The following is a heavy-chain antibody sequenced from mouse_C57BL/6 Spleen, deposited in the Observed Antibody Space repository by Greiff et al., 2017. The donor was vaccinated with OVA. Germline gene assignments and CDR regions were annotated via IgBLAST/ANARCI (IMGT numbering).Heavy chain of an antibody. Sequence: EVQLQQSGAELVTPGASVKLSCTASGFNIKDYYMHWVKQRTEQGLEWIGRIDPEDGATKYAPKFQGKATITADTSSNTAYLQLSSLTSEDTAVYYCARNYYGSSPWFAYWGQGTLVTVSA. CDR3: ARNYYGSSPWFAY. CDR2: IDPEDGAT. CDR1: GFNIKDYY. J-gene: IGHJ3*01. D-gene: IGHD1-1*01. V-gene: IGHV14-2*01.